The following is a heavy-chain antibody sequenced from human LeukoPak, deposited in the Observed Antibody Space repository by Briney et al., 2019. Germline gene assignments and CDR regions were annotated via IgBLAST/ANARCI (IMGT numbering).Heavy chain of an antibody. CDR3: ARWHMNSQDV. CDR2: IYVGGST. V-gene: IGHV4-4*07. J-gene: IGHJ6*02. CDR1: DGSISYYY. D-gene: IGHD4-23*01. Sequence: SETLSLTCTVSDGSISYYYWSWIRQPAGKGLEWIGRIYVGGSTNYSPSLKSRVSMSLDKSKNQLSLKLISVSAADTAVYYCARWHMNSQDVWGRGTAVTVS.